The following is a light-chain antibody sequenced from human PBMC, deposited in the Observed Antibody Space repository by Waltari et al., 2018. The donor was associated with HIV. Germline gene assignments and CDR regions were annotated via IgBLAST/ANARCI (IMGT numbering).Light chain of an antibody. CDR3: QQTYSIPFT. J-gene: IGKJ3*01. CDR2: AAS. CDR1: QSISSF. V-gene: IGKV1-39*01. Sequence: DIQMTQSPSSLSGSVGDRITISCRASQSISSFLNWYRQKPGKAPKLLIYAASSLQSGVPSRFSGGGSGTGFTLTISSLQPEDFATYDCQQTYSIPFTFGPGTRVDIK.